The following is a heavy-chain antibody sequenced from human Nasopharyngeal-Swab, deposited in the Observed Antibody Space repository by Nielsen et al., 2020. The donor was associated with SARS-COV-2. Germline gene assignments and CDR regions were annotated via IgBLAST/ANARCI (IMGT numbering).Heavy chain of an antibody. J-gene: IGHJ6*02. D-gene: IGHD1-26*01. CDR1: GGSFNGFY. V-gene: IGHV4-34*01. Sequence: SETLSPTCSVSGGSFNGFYWNWIRQSPGKGLEWIGEINHNERTNYNPSLMSRVTLLIDTANNQVSLKLSDVTATDTAVYYCARAGRVGDAFTGLDVWGQGTTVTVSS. CDR2: INHNERT. CDR3: ARAGRVGDAFTGLDV.